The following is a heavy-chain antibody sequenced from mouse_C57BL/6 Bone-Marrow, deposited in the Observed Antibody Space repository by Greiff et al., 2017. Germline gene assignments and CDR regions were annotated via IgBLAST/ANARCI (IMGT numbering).Heavy chain of an antibody. J-gene: IGHJ3*01. CDR3: ARNTRRFAD. Sequence: QVQLKQPGAELVKPGASVKMSCKASGYTFTSYWITWVKQRPGQGLEWIGDIYPGSGSTTYNEKFKSKATLTVDTSSSTAYKQLSSLTSEDSAVYYCARNTRRFADWGQGTLVTVSA. CDR2: IYPGSGST. V-gene: IGHV1-55*01. CDR1: GYTFTSYW.